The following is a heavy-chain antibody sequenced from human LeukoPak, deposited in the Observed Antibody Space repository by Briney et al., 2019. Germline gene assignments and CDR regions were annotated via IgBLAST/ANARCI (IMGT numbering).Heavy chain of an antibody. CDR3: ARAPIVGATPFDY. Sequence: SETLSLTCAVYGGSFSGYYWSWIRQPPGQGLEWIGSIYHSGSTYYNPSLKSRVTISVDTSKNQFSLKLSSVTAADTAVYYCARAPIVGATPFDYWGQGTLVTVSS. CDR2: IYHSGST. V-gene: IGHV4-34*01. D-gene: IGHD1-26*01. J-gene: IGHJ4*02. CDR1: GGSFSGYY.